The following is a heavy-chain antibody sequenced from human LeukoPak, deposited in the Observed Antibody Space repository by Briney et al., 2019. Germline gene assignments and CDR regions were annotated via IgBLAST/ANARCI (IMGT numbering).Heavy chain of an antibody. V-gene: IGHV4-59*11. CDR1: GGSISSHY. Sequence: PSETLSLTCTVSGGSISSHYWDWIRQPPGKGLEWIGYISNSGSTNYNPSLKSRVTISVDTSKSQFSLKLSSVTAADTAVYYCARGGCDSSSSQDFDYWGQGTLVTVSS. CDR3: ARGGCDSSSSQDFDY. J-gene: IGHJ4*02. CDR2: ISNSGST. D-gene: IGHD6-13*01.